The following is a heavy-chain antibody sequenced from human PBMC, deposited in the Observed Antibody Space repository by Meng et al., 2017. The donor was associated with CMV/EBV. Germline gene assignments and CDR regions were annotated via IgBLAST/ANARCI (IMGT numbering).Heavy chain of an antibody. CDR2: INPSGGST. V-gene: IGHV1-46*01. CDR1: GYTFTSYY. D-gene: IGHD6-13*01. J-gene: IGHJ4*02. CDR3: ARDPTRNSSSWYGLNY. Sequence: SVKVSCKASGYTFTSYYMHWVRQAPGQGLEWMGIINPSGGSTSYAQKFQGRVTMTRDTSTSTVYMELSSLRSEDTAVYYCARDPTRNSSSWYGLNYWGQGTLVTVSS.